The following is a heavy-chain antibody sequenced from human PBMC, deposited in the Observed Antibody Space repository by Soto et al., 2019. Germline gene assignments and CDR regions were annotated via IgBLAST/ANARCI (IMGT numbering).Heavy chain of an antibody. V-gene: IGHV5-51*01. D-gene: IGHD1-1*01. J-gene: IGHJ4*02. CDR1: GYSFTSYW. CDR2: IYPGDSDT. Sequence: PGESLKISCKGSGYSFTSYWIGWVRQMPGKGLEWMGIIYPGDSDTRYSPSFQGQVTISADKSISTAYLQWSSLKASDTATYYCARPYDESKTFTYFDYWGQGTLVTVSS. CDR3: ARPYDESKTFTYFDY.